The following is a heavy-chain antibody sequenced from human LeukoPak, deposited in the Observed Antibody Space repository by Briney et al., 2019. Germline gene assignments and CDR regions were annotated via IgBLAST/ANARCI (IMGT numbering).Heavy chain of an antibody. J-gene: IGHJ4*02. CDR2: IYYSGST. D-gene: IGHD6-13*01. CDR1: GGSISSSSYY. Sequence: PSETLSLTCTDSGGSISSSSYYWGWIRQPPGKGLEWIGSIYYSGSTHYNPSLKSRATISVDTSKNQFSLKLSSVTAADTAVYYCAGRIAAAGRLFDYWGQGTLVTVSS. V-gene: IGHV4-39*01. CDR3: AGRIAAAGRLFDY.